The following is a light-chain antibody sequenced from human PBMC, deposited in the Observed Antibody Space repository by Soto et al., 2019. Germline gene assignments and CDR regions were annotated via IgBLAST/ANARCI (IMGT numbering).Light chain of an antibody. Sequence: QSALPQPASVSGSPGQSITISCTGTSSDVGGYYRVSWYQQHPGKAPKLLIYEVNERPSGVSNRFSGSKSANMASLTISGLQAEDEADYYCCSYAGSDTLLFGGGTKLTVL. V-gene: IGLV2-23*02. CDR3: CSYAGSDTLL. J-gene: IGLJ2*01. CDR2: EVN. CDR1: SSDVGGYYR.